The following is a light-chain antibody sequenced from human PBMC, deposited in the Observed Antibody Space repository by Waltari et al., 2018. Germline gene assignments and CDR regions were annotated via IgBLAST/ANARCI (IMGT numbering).Light chain of an antibody. CDR1: GSDIGAFNY. V-gene: IGLV2-14*03. CDR2: GVI. Sequence: QSALTQPASVSGSPRQSITISCTGTGSDIGAFNYFSWYQQHSGKAPRLIIFGVIDRPSGISNRFSGSKSGNTASLTISGLQAEDEADYYCTSFTRAKTWVFGGGTKVTVL. J-gene: IGLJ3*02. CDR3: TSFTRAKTWV.